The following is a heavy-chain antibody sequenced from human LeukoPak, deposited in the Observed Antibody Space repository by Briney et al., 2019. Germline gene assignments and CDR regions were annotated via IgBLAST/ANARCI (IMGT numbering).Heavy chain of an antibody. CDR1: GGSISSGGYY. CDR2: IYYSGST. Sequence: SETLSLTCTVSGGSISSGGYYWSWIRQHPGKGLEWIGYIYYSGSTYYNPSLKSRVTISVDTSKNRFSLKLSSVTAADTAVYYCARVGSTMIVVDKVNWFDPWGQGTLVTVSS. J-gene: IGHJ5*02. CDR3: ARVGSTMIVVDKVNWFDP. V-gene: IGHV4-31*03. D-gene: IGHD3-22*01.